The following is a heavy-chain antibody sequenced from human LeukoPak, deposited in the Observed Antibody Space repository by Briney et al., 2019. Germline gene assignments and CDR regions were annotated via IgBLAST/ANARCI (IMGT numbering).Heavy chain of an antibody. D-gene: IGHD1-26*01. CDR2: IRGSGNGGSR. CDR3: VKDFGRIRGTPDS. V-gene: IGHV3-64D*06. CDR1: GFDFSIYT. J-gene: IGHJ4*02. Sequence: PGGSLRLSCSASGFDFSIYTMYWVRQAPGKGPECVSTIRGSGNGGSRYYADSVKRRFTISRDDSKSIVYLQMNNLRSEDTAVYYCVKDFGRIRGTPDSWGQGTLVTVSS.